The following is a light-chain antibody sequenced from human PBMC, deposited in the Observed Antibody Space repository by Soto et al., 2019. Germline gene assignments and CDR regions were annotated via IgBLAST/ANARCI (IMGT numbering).Light chain of an antibody. CDR1: QSIVSW. CDR3: QHYNSYPWT. V-gene: IGKV1-5*03. CDR2: RAS. Sequence: DIQMTQSHSTLSASVGDRVTMSCRASQSIVSWLAWYQQKPGRAPKLLIYRASILENGVPRRFSGSGSGTEFTLTISSLQPDDFATYFCQHYNSYPWTFGQGTKVDIK. J-gene: IGKJ1*01.